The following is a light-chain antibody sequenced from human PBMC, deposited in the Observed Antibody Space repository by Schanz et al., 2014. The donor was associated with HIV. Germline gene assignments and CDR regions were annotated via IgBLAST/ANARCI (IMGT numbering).Light chain of an antibody. J-gene: IGKJ1*01. Sequence: EIVMTQSPATLSVSPGERATLSCGASQSIAKNLAWYQQNPGQAPRLLIYGVSIRATGSPDRFSGSGSGTDFTLTISRLEPEDFAVYYCQQYNDWPPRWTFGQGTKVEIK. CDR2: GVS. CDR1: QSIAKN. CDR3: QQYNDWPPRWT. V-gene: IGKV3D-15*01.